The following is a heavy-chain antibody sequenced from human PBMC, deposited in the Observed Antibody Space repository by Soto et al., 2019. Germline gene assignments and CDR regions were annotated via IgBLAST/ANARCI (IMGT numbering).Heavy chain of an antibody. J-gene: IGHJ6*02. V-gene: IGHV3-30-3*01. CDR1: GFTFRNHA. D-gene: IGHD2-15*01. CDR2: IAHDGSNA. Sequence: QVQLVESGRGVVQPGGSLRISCAASGFTFRNHAMHWVRQAPGKGLEGLAVIAHDGSNAFYRDSVKGRFTVSRDSSKYTLYLYMYSMSSEDTGVYYCARGDREDILVVVGARPGEYGTDIWGQGTTVMVSS. CDR3: ARGDREDILVVVGARPGEYGTDI.